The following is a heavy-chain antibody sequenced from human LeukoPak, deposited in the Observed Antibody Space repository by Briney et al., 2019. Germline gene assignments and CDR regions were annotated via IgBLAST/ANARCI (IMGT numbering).Heavy chain of an antibody. J-gene: IGHJ6*03. Sequence: GGSLRLSCAASGFTFSSYEMNWGRQAPGRGLEWVSYISSSGSTIYYADSVKGRFTISRDNAKNSLYLQMNSLRAEDTAVYYCASLTAAAPYYYYYMDVWGKGTTVTVSS. CDR1: GFTFSSYE. D-gene: IGHD6-13*01. V-gene: IGHV3-48*03. CDR2: ISSSGSTI. CDR3: ASLTAAAPYYYYYMDV.